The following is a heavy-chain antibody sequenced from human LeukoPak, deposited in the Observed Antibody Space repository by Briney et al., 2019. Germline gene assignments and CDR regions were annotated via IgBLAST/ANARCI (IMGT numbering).Heavy chain of an antibody. CDR3: AREIPGYGDYESSYYFDY. CDR2: IYPGDSDT. CDR1: GYSFTSYW. Sequence: GESLKISCKGSGYSFTSYWIGWVRQMPGKGLEWMGIIYPGDSDTRYSPSFQGQVTISADKSISTAYLQWSSLKASDTAVYYCAREIPGYGDYESSYYFDYWGQGTLVTVSS. D-gene: IGHD4-17*01. J-gene: IGHJ4*02. V-gene: IGHV5-51*01.